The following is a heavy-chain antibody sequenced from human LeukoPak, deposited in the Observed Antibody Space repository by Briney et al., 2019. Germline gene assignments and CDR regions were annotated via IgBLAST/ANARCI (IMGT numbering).Heavy chain of an antibody. J-gene: IGHJ3*02. D-gene: IGHD3-10*01. CDR2: ISYDGSNK. V-gene: IGHV3-30*18. Sequence: GGSLRLSCAASGFTVSSNYMSWVRQAPGKGLEWVAVISYDGSNKYILDSVKGRFTISRDNSKNTLYLQMNSLRLEDTAVYYCAKDGVGNSGAFDIWGQGTMVTVSS. CDR1: GFTVSSNY. CDR3: AKDGVGNSGAFDI.